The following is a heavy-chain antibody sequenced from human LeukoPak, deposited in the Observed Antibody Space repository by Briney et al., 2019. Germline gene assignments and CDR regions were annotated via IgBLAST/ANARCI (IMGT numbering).Heavy chain of an antibody. J-gene: IGHJ3*02. D-gene: IGHD6-19*01. V-gene: IGHV3-11*04. Sequence: GGSLRLSCAASGFTFSDYYMNWIRQAPGKGLEWISYISNSGGTIYYADSAKGRFTISRDNAKNSLYLQMNSLRAEDTAVYYCAGYSSGWFGAFHIWGQGTMVTVSS. CDR3: AGYSSGWFGAFHI. CDR1: GFTFSDYY. CDR2: ISNSGGTI.